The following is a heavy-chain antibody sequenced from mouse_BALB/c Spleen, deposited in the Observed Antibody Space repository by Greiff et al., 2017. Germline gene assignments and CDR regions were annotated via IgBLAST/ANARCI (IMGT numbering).Heavy chain of an antibody. CDR2: INPSTGYT. Sequence: QVQLQQSGAELAKPGASVKMSCKASGYTFTRYWMHWVKQRPGQGLEWIGYINPSTGYTEYNQKFKDKATLTADKSSSTAYMQLSSLTSEDSAVYYCASITTVVDYYAMDYWGQGTSVTVSS. V-gene: IGHV1-7*01. J-gene: IGHJ4*01. D-gene: IGHD1-1*01. CDR1: GYTFTRYW. CDR3: ASITTVVDYYAMDY.